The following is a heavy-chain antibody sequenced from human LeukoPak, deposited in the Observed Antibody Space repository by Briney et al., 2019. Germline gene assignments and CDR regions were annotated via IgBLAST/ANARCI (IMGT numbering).Heavy chain of an antibody. CDR2: ISGDGGDT. D-gene: IGHD3-16*01. V-gene: IGHV3-43*02. CDR1: GFNFDDYA. J-gene: IGHJ4*02. CDR3: AKDVRPGGGSGYEGFDY. Sequence: PGGSLRLSCTASGFNFDDYAMHWVRQGPGNGLEWVSLISGDGGDTVYADPVKGRFTMSRDNRKDSLYLQMNSLRTEDSALYYCAKDVRPGGGSGYEGFDYWGQGTLVAVSS.